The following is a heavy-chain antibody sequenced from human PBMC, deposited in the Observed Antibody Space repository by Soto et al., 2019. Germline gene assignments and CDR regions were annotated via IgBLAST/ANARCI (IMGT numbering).Heavy chain of an antibody. Sequence: PGGSLRLSRGAPGFTLRSYGLHWVPQAPGKGLVGGVFISYDGSNKYYGDCVKGRFTISRDNSKNTLYLQMNSLRAEDTAVYYCAKGITPFGGVIVDPIFDYWGQGTLVTVSS. CDR2: ISYDGSNK. D-gene: IGHD3-16*02. J-gene: IGHJ4*02. CDR1: GFTLRSYG. CDR3: AKGITPFGGVIVDPIFDY. V-gene: IGHV3-30*18.